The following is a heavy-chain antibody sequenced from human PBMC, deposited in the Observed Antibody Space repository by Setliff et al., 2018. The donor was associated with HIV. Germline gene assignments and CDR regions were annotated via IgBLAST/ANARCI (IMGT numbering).Heavy chain of an antibody. V-gene: IGHV4-38-2*01. CDR3: ARQPVPGGVVVPGDDWVDP. CDR2: IYHSGST. Sequence: SETLSLTCAVSGYSISSGYYWGWIRQPPGRGLEWIGNIYHSGSTYYNPSFRSRVTMSVDTSKNQFSLKVTSVTAADTAVYYCARQPVPGGVVVPGDDWVDPWGQGTLVTVSS. D-gene: IGHD2-2*01. J-gene: IGHJ5*02. CDR1: GYSISSGYY.